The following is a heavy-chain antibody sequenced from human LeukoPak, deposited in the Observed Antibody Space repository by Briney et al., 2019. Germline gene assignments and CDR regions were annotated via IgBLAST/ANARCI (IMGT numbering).Heavy chain of an antibody. CDR3: ARVIASYGDSAY. CDR1: RFTFSSFS. CDR2: ISSTSSAI. D-gene: IGHD5-18*01. Sequence: GGSLRLSCAASRFTFSSFSMNWVRQAPGKGLEWLSYISSTSSAIYYADSLKGRFTISRDNAKNSLYLQMNSLRAEDTAVYYCARVIASYGDSAYWGQGTLVTVSS. J-gene: IGHJ4*02. V-gene: IGHV3-48*04.